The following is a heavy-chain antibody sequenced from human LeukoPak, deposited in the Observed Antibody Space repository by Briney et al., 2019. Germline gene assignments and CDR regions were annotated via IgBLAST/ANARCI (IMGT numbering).Heavy chain of an antibody. Sequence: LEWIGEINHSGSTNYNPSLKRRVTISVDKSKNKFSLKLSSVTAADTAVYYCARGLRWYFDLWGRGTLVTVSS. J-gene: IGHJ2*01. V-gene: IGHV4-34*01. CDR2: INHSGST. CDR3: ARGLRWYFDL.